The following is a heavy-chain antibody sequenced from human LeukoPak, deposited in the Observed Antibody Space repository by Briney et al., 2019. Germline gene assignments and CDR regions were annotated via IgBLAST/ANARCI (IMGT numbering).Heavy chain of an antibody. J-gene: IGHJ4*02. V-gene: IGHV1-2*02. Sequence: GASVKVSCKASGYTFTDYYMHWVRQAPGQGLEWMGWINPNSGGTNYAQKFQGRVTMTRDTSISTAYMELSRLRSDDTAVYYCARDRGYSYGYAAFDYWGQGTLVTVSS. CDR3: ARDRGYSYGYAAFDY. CDR1: GYTFTDYY. D-gene: IGHD5-18*01. CDR2: INPNSGGT.